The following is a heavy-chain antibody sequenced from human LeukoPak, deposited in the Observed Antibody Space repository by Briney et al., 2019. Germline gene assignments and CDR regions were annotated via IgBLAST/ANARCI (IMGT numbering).Heavy chain of an antibody. V-gene: IGHV3-30*04. CDR2: ISYDGSNK. Sequence: GGSLRLSCAASGFTFSSYAMHWVRQAPGKGLEWVAVISYDGSNKYYADSVKGRFTISRDNSKNTLYLQMNSLRAEDTAVYYCAKAPPSLGAGWLFEYWGQGTLVTVSS. J-gene: IGHJ4*02. D-gene: IGHD3-22*01. CDR3: AKAPPSLGAGWLFEY. CDR1: GFTFSSYA.